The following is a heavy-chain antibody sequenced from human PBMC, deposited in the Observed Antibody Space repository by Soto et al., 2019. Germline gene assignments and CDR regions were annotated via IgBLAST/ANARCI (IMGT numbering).Heavy chain of an antibody. D-gene: IGHD3-3*01. CDR2: INHSGST. V-gene: IGHV4-34*01. CDR3: ARRGYYLLPKKNWFDP. CDR1: GGSFSGYY. J-gene: IGHJ5*02. Sequence: QVQLQQWGAGLLKPSETLSLTCAVYGGSFSGYYWSWIRQPPGKGLEWIGEINHSGSTNYNPSLKSRVTLSVDTSKNQFSLKLSSVTAADTAVYYCARRGYYLLPKKNWFDPWGQGTLVTVSS.